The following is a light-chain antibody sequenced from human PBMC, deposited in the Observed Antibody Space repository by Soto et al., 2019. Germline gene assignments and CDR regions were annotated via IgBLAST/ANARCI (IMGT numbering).Light chain of an antibody. CDR2: AAA. CDR3: QQYGTSPVT. Sequence: EILLTQSPGTLSLSPGETATLSCRASQSVRYNYLAWYQQRPGQPPRLLIHAAASRASGIPDRFSGSVSGTDFTLTIRRLEPEDFAVYCCQQYGTSPVTFGGGTKVEI. CDR1: QSVRYNY. V-gene: IGKV3-20*01. J-gene: IGKJ4*01.